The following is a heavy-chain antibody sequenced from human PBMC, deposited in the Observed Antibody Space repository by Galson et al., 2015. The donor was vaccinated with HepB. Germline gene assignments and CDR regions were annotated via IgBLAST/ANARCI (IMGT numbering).Heavy chain of an antibody. D-gene: IGHD6-19*01. CDR2: IYYNERT. Sequence: SETLSLTCGVSGGSISSSFYFWGWIRQPPGKGLEWIGSIYYNERTSYNPSLKSRVTISVDTSMNQVFLKVNSVTAADTAVYYCARHRPHGSGWYSAYHLDFWGQGTLVTVSS. CDR3: ARHRPHGSGWYSAYHLDF. V-gene: IGHV4-39*01. CDR1: GGSISSSFYF. J-gene: IGHJ4*02.